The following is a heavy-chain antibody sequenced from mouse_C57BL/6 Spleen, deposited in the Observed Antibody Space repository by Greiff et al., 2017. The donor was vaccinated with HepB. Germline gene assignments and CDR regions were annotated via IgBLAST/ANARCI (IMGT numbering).Heavy chain of an antibody. CDR2: ILPGSGST. V-gene: IGHV1-9*01. Sequence: VQLQQSGAELMKPGASVKLSCKATGYTFTGYWIEWVKQRPGHGLEWIGEILPGSGSTNYNEKFKGKATFTADTSSNTAYMQLSSLTTEDSAIYYGARRGYYYGSRGGYFDVWGTGTTVTVSS. CDR1: GYTFTGYW. D-gene: IGHD1-1*01. J-gene: IGHJ1*03. CDR3: ARRGYYYGSRGGYFDV.